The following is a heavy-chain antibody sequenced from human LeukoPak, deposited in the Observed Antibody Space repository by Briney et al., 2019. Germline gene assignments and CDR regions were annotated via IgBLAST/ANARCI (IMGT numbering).Heavy chain of an antibody. CDR1: GGTFSRNA. D-gene: IGHD4-17*01. V-gene: IGHV1-69*13. J-gene: IGHJ3*01. Sequence: SVKVSCKASGGTFSRNALHWVRQAPGQGLEWMGGIMTIFSAVNYAQKFQGRVTISADASTSTIYMELSSLRSEDTAMYYCARSGDEGDYDAFDLWGQGTMVTVS. CDR3: ARSGDEGDYDAFDL. CDR2: IMTIFSAV.